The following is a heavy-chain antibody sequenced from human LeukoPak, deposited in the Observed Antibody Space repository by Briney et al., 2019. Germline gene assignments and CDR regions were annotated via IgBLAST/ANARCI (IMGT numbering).Heavy chain of an antibody. J-gene: IGHJ6*02. CDR2: MNPNSGNT. V-gene: IGHV1-8*01. Sequence: ASVKVSCKASGYTFTSYDINWVRQATGQGLEWMGWMNPNSGNTGYAQKFQGRVTMTRNTSISTAYMELSSLRSEDTAVYYCARGGWFGDCYYHGMDVWGQGTTVTVSS. CDR3: ARGGWFGDCYYHGMDV. CDR1: GYTFTSYD. D-gene: IGHD2-21*01.